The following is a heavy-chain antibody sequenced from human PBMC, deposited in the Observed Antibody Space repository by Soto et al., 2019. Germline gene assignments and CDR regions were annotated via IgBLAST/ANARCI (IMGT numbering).Heavy chain of an antibody. CDR2: IIPIFGTA. V-gene: IGHV1-69*01. CDR1: GGSFNRHT. D-gene: IGHD3-22*01. CDR3: ARGWGYDSTDYYYAY. Sequence: QVQLVQSGAEVRKPGSSVRVSCKASGGSFNRHTISWVRQAPGQGVEWMGGIIPIFGTAKHAQKFQGRVTIIADESTSTVYMELSSLRSDDTAIYYCARGWGYDSTDYYYAYWGQGTLVIVSS. J-gene: IGHJ4*02.